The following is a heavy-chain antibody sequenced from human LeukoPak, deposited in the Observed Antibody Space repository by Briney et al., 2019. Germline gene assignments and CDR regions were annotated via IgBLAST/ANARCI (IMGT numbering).Heavy chain of an antibody. D-gene: IGHD3-16*01. J-gene: IGHJ4*02. CDR1: GFTFSTYW. V-gene: IGHV3-7*04. Sequence: GGSLRLSCEVSGFTFSTYWMNWVRQAPGKGLERVADIKEDGSEKYYVDSVKGRFTISRDNAKKSLYLQMNSLRAEDTAVYYCTRGHLGGGYWGQGTLVTVSS. CDR2: IKEDGSEK. CDR3: TRGHLGGGY.